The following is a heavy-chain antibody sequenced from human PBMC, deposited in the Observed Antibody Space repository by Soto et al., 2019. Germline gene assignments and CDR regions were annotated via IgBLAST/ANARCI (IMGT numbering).Heavy chain of an antibody. CDR1: GFTFSSYA. CDR3: AKGAGTLSYYYYMDV. V-gene: IGHV3-23*01. CDR2: ISGSGGST. Sequence: GGSLRLSCAASGFTFSSYAMSWVRQAPGKGLEWVSAISGSGGSTYYADYVKGRFTISRDNSKNTLYLQMNSLRAEDTAVYYFAKGAGTLSYYYYMDVWGKGTTVTVSS. J-gene: IGHJ6*03. D-gene: IGHD1-1*01.